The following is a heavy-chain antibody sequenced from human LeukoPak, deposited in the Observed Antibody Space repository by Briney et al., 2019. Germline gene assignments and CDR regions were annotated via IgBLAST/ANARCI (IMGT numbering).Heavy chain of an antibody. V-gene: IGHV3-49*03. CDR2: IRSKAYGETA. CDR3: TRDRGAYNLYDY. Sequence: PGGSLRLSCTASGFTFEGYAMSWIRQAPGKGLEWVGFIRSKAYGETADYAASVKGRFTISRDDSKAIAYLQMNSLKTEDTAVYHCTRDRGAYNLYDYWGQGTLVTVSS. J-gene: IGHJ4*02. D-gene: IGHD1-1*01. CDR1: GFTFEGYA.